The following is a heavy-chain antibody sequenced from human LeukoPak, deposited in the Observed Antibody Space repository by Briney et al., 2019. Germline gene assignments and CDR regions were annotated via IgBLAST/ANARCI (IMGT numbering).Heavy chain of an antibody. Sequence: GGSLRLSXAVSGFTFSSYWMNWVRQAPGKGLEWVASIRQDGGEKSYVDSVKGRFTISRDNTKNSLYLQINSLRAEDTAVYYCARDGTAAGLYFDLWGQGTLVTVSS. V-gene: IGHV3-7*01. CDR3: ARDGTAAGLYFDL. CDR1: GFTFSSYW. CDR2: IRQDGGEK. J-gene: IGHJ4*01. D-gene: IGHD6-13*01.